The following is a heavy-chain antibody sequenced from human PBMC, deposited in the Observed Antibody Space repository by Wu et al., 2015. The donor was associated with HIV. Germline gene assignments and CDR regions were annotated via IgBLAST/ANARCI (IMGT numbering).Heavy chain of an antibody. CDR2: INPNSGGT. V-gene: IGHV1-2*02. CDR3: VRRGLCDHCGNFDFQH. D-gene: IGHD4-23*01. Sequence: QVQLVQSGAEVKKPGASVKVSCKASGYTFTGYYMHWVRQAPGQGLEWMGWINPNSGGTNYAQKFQGRVTMTRDTSISTAYMELSRLTPADTAVYFCVRRGLCDHCGNFDFQHWGQGTPVVVSS. CDR1: GYTFTGYY. J-gene: IGHJ1*01.